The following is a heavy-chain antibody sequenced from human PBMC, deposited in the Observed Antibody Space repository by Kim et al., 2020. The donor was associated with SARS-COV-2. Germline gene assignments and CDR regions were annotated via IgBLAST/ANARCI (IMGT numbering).Heavy chain of an antibody. CDR2: ISYDGSNK. CDR1: GFTFSSYA. D-gene: IGHD2-8*01. J-gene: IGHJ4*02. V-gene: IGHV3-30-3*01. CDR3: ARNIVLMVYVPDY. Sequence: GGSLRLSCAASGFTFSSYAMYWVRQAPGKGLEWVAVISYDGSNKYYADSVKGRFTISRHNSKNTLYLQMNSLRAEDTAVYYCARNIVLMVYVPDYWGQGTLVTVSS.